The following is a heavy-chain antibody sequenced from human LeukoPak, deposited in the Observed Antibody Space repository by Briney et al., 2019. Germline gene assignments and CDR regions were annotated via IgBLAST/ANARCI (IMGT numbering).Heavy chain of an antibody. CDR3: AAATNGEVGDY. CDR2: INHSGST. V-gene: IGHV4-34*01. CDR1: GGSFSGYY. Sequence: SETLSLTCAVYGGSFSGYYWSWIRQPPGKGLEWIGEINHSGSTNYNPSIKSRVTISVDTSKNQFSLKLSSVTAADTAVYYCAAATNGEVGDYWGQGTLVTVSS. J-gene: IGHJ4*02. D-gene: IGHD3-10*01.